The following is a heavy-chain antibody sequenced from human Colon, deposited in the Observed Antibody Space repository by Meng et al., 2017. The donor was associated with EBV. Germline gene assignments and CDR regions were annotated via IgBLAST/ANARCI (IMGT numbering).Heavy chain of an antibody. V-gene: IGHV4-34*02. CDR3: ARTFGYCSNNNCPRTLGY. CDR2: INHSGSA. D-gene: IGHD2-2*03. J-gene: IGHJ4*02. CDR1: GGSLSGHY. Sequence: QVQPQQGVAGLLNPSETLSLTCGVSGGSLSGHYWSWIRHFPGRTLEFIGDINHSGSANYNPSLRSRVTISVDTSKNQIFLNLHSVTAADTAVYHCARTFGYCSNNNCPRTLGYWGQGTLVTVSS.